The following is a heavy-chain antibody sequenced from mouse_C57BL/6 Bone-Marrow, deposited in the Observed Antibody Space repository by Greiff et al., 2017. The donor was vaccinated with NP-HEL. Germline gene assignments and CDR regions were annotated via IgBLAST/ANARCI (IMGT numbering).Heavy chain of an antibody. J-gene: IGHJ1*03. CDR2: IYPRSGNT. Sequence: QVQLQQSGAELARPGASVKLSCKASGYTFTSYGISWVKQRTGQGLEWIGEIYPRSGNTYYNEKFKGKATLTADKSSSTAYMELRSLTSEDSAVYFCEGFITTVVGNWYFDVWGTGTTVTVSS. V-gene: IGHV1-81*01. D-gene: IGHD1-1*01. CDR3: EGFITTVVGNWYFDV. CDR1: GYTFTSYG.